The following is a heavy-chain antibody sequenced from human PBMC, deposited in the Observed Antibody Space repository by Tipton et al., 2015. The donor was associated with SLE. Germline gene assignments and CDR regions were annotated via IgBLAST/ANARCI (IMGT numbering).Heavy chain of an antibody. V-gene: IGHV4-39*01. CDR1: GGSISSGTYY. Sequence: LRLSCTVSGGSISSGTYYWGWIRQPPGKGLDWIGTIYYSGSTYYNPSLKSRVTISVDTSKNQFSLKLSSVTAADTAVYYCARRSVNYYYGMDVWGQGTTVTISS. J-gene: IGHJ6*02. CDR2: IYYSGST. CDR3: ARRSVNYYYGMDV.